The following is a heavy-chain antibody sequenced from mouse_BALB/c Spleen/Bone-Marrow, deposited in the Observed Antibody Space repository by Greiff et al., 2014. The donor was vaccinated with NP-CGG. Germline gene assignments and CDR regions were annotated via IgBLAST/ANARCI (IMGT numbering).Heavy chain of an antibody. CDR3: NAQNYGDGASFAY. Sequence: EVQLQQSGAELVRPGASVKLSCTASGFNIKDYYMHWVKQRPEQGPEWIGWIDPENGDTEYAPKFQGKATMTADTSSNTAYLQLSSLTSEDTAVYYCNAQNYGDGASFAYWGQGTLVTVSA. J-gene: IGHJ3*01. CDR1: GFNIKDYY. D-gene: IGHD1-2*01. V-gene: IGHV14-4*02. CDR2: IDPENGDT.